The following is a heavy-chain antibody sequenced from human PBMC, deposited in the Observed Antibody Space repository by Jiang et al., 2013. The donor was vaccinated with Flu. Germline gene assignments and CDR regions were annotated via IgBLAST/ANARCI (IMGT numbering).Heavy chain of an antibody. V-gene: IGHV3-53*01. J-gene: IGHJ2*01. D-gene: IGHD1-14*01. CDR1: GFTVRGNS. CDR2: SHDAGSR. CDR3: ARDTPPNQNWYFDL. Sequence: QLLESGGGLIXPGGSLTLSCAASGFTVRGNSMSWVRQAPGKGLEWVSVSHDAGSRSYAESVQGRFIISRDNSKNIVYLQMNSLRVGDTAVYFCARDTPPNQNWYFDLWGRGTLVTVSS.